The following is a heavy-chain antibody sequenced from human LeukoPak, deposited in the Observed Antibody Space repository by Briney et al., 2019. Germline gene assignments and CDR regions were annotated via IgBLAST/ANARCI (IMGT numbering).Heavy chain of an antibody. CDR1: GFTFSYYA. J-gene: IGHJ2*01. CDR3: ARDRSFYWYFDL. Sequence: GGSLRLSCAASGFTFSYYAMNWVRQAPGKGLEWVSVINNSGASTYYADSVKGRFTISRDNSKNTLYLQMNSLRAEDTAVYYCARDRSFYWYFDLWGRGTLVTVSS. V-gene: IGHV3-23*01. D-gene: IGHD1-26*01. CDR2: INNSGAST.